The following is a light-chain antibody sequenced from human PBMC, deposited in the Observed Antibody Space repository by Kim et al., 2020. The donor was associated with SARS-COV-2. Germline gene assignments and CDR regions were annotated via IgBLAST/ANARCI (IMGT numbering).Light chain of an antibody. Sequence: EIVMTQSPAILSVSPGERATLSCRASQSVSNNLAWYQHKPGQPPRLLIYGASTRATGVPARFSGAGSGTDFTLTVNSLQSEDFAVYYCHQYNDWPPGDTFGQGTKLEI. J-gene: IGKJ2*01. CDR1: QSVSNN. CDR3: HQYNDWPPGDT. V-gene: IGKV3-15*01. CDR2: GAS.